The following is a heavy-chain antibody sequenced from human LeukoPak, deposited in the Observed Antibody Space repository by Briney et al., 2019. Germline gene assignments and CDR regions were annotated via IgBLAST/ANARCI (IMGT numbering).Heavy chain of an antibody. V-gene: IGHV3-9*01. D-gene: IGHD3-3*01. CDR2: ISWNSGSI. CDR3: AKEMADDFWSGYKDN. J-gene: IGHJ4*02. Sequence: PGGSLRLSCAASGFTFDDYAMHWVRQAPGKGLEWVSGISWNSGSIGYADSVKGRFTISRDNAKNSLYLQMNSLRAEDTALYYCAKEMADDFWSGYKDNWGQGTLVTVSS. CDR1: GFTFDDYA.